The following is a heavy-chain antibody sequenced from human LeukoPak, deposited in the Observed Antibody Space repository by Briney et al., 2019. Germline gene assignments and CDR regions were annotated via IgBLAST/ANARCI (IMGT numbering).Heavy chain of an antibody. D-gene: IGHD3-16*01. CDR3: VRDHDYYFGY. J-gene: IGHJ4*02. Sequence: TGGSLGLSCAASGFTLSSYNMNWVRQAPGKGLEWITYITTSIDIISYADSVEGRFTISRDNAKNSLYLQMDSLRDEDTAVYYCVRDHDYYFGYWGQGILVTVSA. CDR1: GFTLSSYN. V-gene: IGHV3-48*02. CDR2: ITTSIDII.